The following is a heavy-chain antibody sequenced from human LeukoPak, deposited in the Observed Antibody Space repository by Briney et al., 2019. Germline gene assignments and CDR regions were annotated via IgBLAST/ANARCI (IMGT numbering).Heavy chain of an antibody. CDR2: IYYSGST. CDR1: GGSFSGYY. Sequence: SETLSLTCAVYGGSFSGYYWSWIRQPPGKGLEWIGYIYYSGSTSYNPSLKSRVTISVDTSKNQFSLKLSSVTAADTAVYYCARGGMDDYVWGSYRPPPSYYYYYMDVWGKGTTVTVSS. CDR3: ARGGMDDYVWGSYRPPPSYYYYYMDV. J-gene: IGHJ6*03. V-gene: IGHV4-59*01. D-gene: IGHD3-16*02.